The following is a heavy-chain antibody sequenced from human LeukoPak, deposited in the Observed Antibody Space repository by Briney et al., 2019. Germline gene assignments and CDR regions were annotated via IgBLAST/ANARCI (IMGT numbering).Heavy chain of an antibody. V-gene: IGHV3-23*01. CDR1: GFTFNNYA. Sequence: GGSLRLSCAASGFTFNNYAMNWVRQAPGKGLEWVSVISGSGGTTYYADSVKGRFTISRDSSKNMLYLQMNSLSAEDTAVYYCARGPGYSSGWYVLSVDYWGQGTLVTVSS. CDR3: ARGPGYSSGWYVLSVDY. J-gene: IGHJ4*02. CDR2: ISGSGGTT. D-gene: IGHD6-19*01.